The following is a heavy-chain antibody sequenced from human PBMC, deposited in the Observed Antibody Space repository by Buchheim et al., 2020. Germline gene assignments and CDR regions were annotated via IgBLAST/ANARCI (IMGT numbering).Heavy chain of an antibody. CDR1: GGSISSGDYY. CDR3: ARGISRYYYDSSGYYPPHYFDY. Sequence: QVQLQESGPGLVKPSQTLSLTCTVSGGSISSGDYYWSWIRQPPGKGLEWIGYIYYSGSTYYNPSLKSRVTISVDTSKNQFSLKLSSVTAADTAVYYCARGISRYYYDSSGYYPPHYFDYWGQGTL. D-gene: IGHD3-22*01. V-gene: IGHV4-30-4*01. J-gene: IGHJ4*02. CDR2: IYYSGST.